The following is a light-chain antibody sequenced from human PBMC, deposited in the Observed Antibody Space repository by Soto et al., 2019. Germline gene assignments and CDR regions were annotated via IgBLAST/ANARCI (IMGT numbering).Light chain of an antibody. V-gene: IGLV2-14*03. CDR2: DVN. J-gene: IGLJ2*01. CDR3: CSYASSSTRVI. CDR1: GSDVGGYNF. Sequence: QSALTQPASVSGSPGQSITISCTGTGSDVGGYNFVSWYQQHPGKAPKLMIYDVNIRPSGVSNRFSGSKSGNTASLTISGLQDEDDADYYCCSYASSSTRVIFGGGTKLTVL.